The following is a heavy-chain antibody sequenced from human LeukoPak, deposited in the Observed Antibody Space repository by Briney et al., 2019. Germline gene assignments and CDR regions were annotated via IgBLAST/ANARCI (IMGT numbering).Heavy chain of an antibody. J-gene: IGHJ4*02. Sequence: GGSLRLSCAASGFTFSSYWMSWVRQAPGKGLEWVANIKQDGSEKYYVDSVKGRFTISRDNAKNSLYLQMNSLRAEDTAVYYCARKDNLKPLKDNVVVPGAFDYWGQGTLVTVSS. CDR2: IKQDGSEK. CDR3: ARKDNLKPLKDNVVVPGAFDY. D-gene: IGHD2-2*01. CDR1: GFTFSSYW. V-gene: IGHV3-7*01.